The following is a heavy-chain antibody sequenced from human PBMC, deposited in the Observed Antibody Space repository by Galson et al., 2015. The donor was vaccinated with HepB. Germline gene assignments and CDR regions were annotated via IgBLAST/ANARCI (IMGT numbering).Heavy chain of an antibody. CDR1: GFTFSSYA. J-gene: IGHJ3*02. CDR2: ISGSGGST. Sequence: SLRLSCAASGFTFSSYAMSWVRQAPGKGLEWVSAISGSGGSTYYADSVKGRFTISRDNSKNTLYLQMNSLRAEDTAVYYCAKDYCSGGSCYLGNDAFDIWGQGTMVTVSS. CDR3: AKDYCSGGSCYLGNDAFDI. D-gene: IGHD2-15*01. V-gene: IGHV3-23*01.